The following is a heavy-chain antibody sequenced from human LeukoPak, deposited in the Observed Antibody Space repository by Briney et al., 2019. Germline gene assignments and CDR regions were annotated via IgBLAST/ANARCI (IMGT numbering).Heavy chain of an antibody. J-gene: IGHJ4*02. Sequence: GGSLRLSCAVSGFTVYTNSMSWVRQVPGKGLEWVSVIYTGGTTHYADSVKGRFTISRDNSKNTLYLQMNSLRAEDTAVYYCLRDLNWSLDQWGQGTLVTVSS. CDR2: IYTGGTT. V-gene: IGHV3-53*01. CDR3: LRDLNWSLDQ. D-gene: IGHD1-20*01. CDR1: GFTVYTNS.